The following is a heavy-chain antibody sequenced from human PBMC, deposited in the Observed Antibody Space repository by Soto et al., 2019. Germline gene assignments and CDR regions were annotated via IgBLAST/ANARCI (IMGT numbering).Heavy chain of an antibody. CDR1: GFFFTSYA. J-gene: IGHJ4*02. CDR2: VGGSGGYT. D-gene: IGHD3-3*01. V-gene: IGHV3-23*01. CDR3: ARDWGDYDFWSGYLDY. Sequence: VSLRLSCAASGFFFTSYAMSWVRQAPGKGLEWVSGVGGSGGYTSYADAVKGRFTISRDNSKNTLYLQMNSLRAEDTAVYYCARDWGDYDFWSGYLDYWGQGTLVTVSS.